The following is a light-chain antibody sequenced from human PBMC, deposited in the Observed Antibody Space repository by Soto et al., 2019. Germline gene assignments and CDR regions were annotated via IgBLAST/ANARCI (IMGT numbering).Light chain of an antibody. CDR2: DAS. J-gene: IGKJ1*01. Sequence: DIPMSKSSASLSASLGHRVTITSTASQSISNYLDWCQQKPGKAPNLLIYDASSLLSGVPSRFSGSGSGTDFTLTIIRLQPDDFSTYHCQQNNSPSCTFGQGTKVEI. CDR1: QSISNY. V-gene: IGKV1-39*01. CDR3: QQNNSPSCT.